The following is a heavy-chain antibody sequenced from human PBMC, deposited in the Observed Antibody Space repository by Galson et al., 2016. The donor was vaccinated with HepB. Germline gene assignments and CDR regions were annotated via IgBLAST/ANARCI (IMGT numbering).Heavy chain of an antibody. CDR3: ARGGFDNWDEADPFDY. Sequence: SVKVSCKASGGTFSRYPISWVRQALGQGLEWMGGIIPMSGTAKYAQKFQGRVTITADESTSTDYMDLTSLRSEDTAVYYCARGGFDNWDEADPFDYWGQGTLVTVSS. CDR2: IIPMSGTA. V-gene: IGHV1-69*13. CDR1: GGTFSRYP. J-gene: IGHJ4*02. D-gene: IGHD1-20*01.